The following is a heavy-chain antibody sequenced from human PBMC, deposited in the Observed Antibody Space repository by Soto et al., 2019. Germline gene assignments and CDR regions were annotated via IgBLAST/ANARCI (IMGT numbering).Heavy chain of an antibody. D-gene: IGHD1-26*01. CDR3: ARADATFGGDITPYSGSYYYFYGMHV. V-gene: IGHV1-18*01. Sequence: QVQLVQSGAEVKKPGASVKVSCKAYGYTFTSYGISWVRQAPGQGLEWMGRFSAYNGNTNDAQKLQGRVTMTTDTSPSTAYMELRRLRSDDTAVYYCARADATFGGDITPYSGSYYYFYGMHVWGQGTTVTVSS. CDR2: FSAYNGNT. J-gene: IGHJ6*02. CDR1: GYTFTSYG.